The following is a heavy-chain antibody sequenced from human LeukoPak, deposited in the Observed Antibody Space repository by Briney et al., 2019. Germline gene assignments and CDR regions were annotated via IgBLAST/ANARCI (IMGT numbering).Heavy chain of an antibody. J-gene: IGHJ4*02. Sequence: GGALRLSCAASGFPFSSYSMKWVRQAPGEGVEGVSSISSSSSYIYYADSVKGRFTISRDNAKNSLYLQMNSLRAEDTAVYYCARDQSWEYQLPGYWGQGTLVTVSS. CDR1: GFPFSSYS. CDR3: ARDQSWEYQLPGY. V-gene: IGHV3-21*01. CDR2: ISSSSSYI. D-gene: IGHD2-2*01.